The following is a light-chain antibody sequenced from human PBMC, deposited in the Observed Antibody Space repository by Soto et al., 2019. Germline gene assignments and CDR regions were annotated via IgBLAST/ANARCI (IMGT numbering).Light chain of an antibody. J-gene: IGKJ4*01. V-gene: IGKV1-39*01. CDR2: AAS. CDR3: QQSYSTPLLT. Sequence: DIQMTQSPSSLSASVGDRVTITCRASQSISSYLSWYHQKAKKAPKLLIYAASSLESGVPSGFSGGGSGTDFALTISSLQPEDFATYHCQQSYSTPLLTFGGGTKVEIK. CDR1: QSISSY.